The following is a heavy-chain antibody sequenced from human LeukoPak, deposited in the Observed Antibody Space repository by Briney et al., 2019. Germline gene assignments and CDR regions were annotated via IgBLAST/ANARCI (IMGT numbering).Heavy chain of an antibody. J-gene: IGHJ4*02. V-gene: IGHV4-4*07. CDR2: IYASGIT. CDR1: GGSISSYF. D-gene: IGHD1-26*01. CDR3: ARETADLGRSLDS. Sequence: RASETLSLTCTVSGGSISSYFWSWIRQHAGKGLEWIGRIYASGITNSNPSLKSRVTMSLDTSKNQFSLNLTSVTAADTAVYFCARETADLGRSLDSWGQGARVTVSS.